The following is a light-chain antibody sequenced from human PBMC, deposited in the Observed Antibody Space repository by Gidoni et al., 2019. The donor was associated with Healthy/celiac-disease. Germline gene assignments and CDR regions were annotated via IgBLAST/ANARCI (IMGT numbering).Light chain of an antibody. CDR1: QSISSY. J-gene: IGKJ1*01. V-gene: IGKV1-39*01. Sequence: DIQMTQSPSSLSASVGDRVTITCRASQSISSYLNWYQQKPGKAPKLLIYAASSVQSGVPARFSGSGSGKDFTLISSSLQPEDCATYYGQQGNSTKTFGQGTKVEIK. CDR3: QQGNSTKT. CDR2: AAS.